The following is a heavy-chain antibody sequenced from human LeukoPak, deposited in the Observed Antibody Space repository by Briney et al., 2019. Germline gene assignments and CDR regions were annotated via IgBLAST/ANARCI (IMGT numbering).Heavy chain of an antibody. CDR2: IKQDGSEK. CDR1: GFTFSSYW. Sequence: GGSLRLSCAASGFTFSSYWMSWVRQAPGKGLEWVANIKQDGSEKYYVDSVKGRFTISRDNAKNSLYLQMNSLRAEDTAVYYCARGPQYSSSWYYWYFDLWGRGTLVTVSS. V-gene: IGHV3-7*03. D-gene: IGHD6-13*01. J-gene: IGHJ2*01. CDR3: ARGPQYSSSWYYWYFDL.